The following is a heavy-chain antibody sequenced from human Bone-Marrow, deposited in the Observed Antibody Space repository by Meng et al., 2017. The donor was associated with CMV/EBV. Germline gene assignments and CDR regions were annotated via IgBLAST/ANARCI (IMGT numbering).Heavy chain of an antibody. J-gene: IGHJ4*02. CDR3: AREREQQLVPDY. CDR1: GYTFPGYY. V-gene: IGHV1-2*02. CDR2: INPNSVGT. Sequence: LVQSGAEVKKPWASVMVSSTASGYTFPGYYMHWVRQAPGQGLEWMGWINPNSVGTDYAQKFQGRVTMTRDTSISTAYMELSRLRSDDTAVYYCAREREQQLVPDYWGQGTLVTVSS. D-gene: IGHD6-13*01.